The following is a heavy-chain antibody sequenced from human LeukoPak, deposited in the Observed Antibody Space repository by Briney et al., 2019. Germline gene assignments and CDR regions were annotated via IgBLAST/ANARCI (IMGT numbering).Heavy chain of an antibody. CDR1: GYIFISYG. Sequence: ASVKVSCKASGYIFISYGISWVRQAPGQGLEWMGWISPYNGNTNYAQNLQGRVTMTRNTSISTAYMELSSLRSEDTAVYYCARVSAILFMDVWGQGTTVTVSS. J-gene: IGHJ6*02. V-gene: IGHV1-18*01. CDR3: ARVSAILFMDV. D-gene: IGHD2-2*02. CDR2: ISPYNGNT.